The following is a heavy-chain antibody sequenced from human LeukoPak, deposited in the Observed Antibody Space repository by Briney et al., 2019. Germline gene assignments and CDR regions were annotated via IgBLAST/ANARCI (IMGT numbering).Heavy chain of an antibody. Sequence: SQTHSLTCAISGDSVSNTVTSWNWIRQSPSRGLEWLGRTYYRTKWYYDYAVSVQSRSTISADTSRNQVSLQLNSLTPEDTAVYYCARGAHGSYVSVFDTWGQGTLATVSS. D-gene: IGHD5/OR15-5a*01. CDR2: TYYRTKWYY. J-gene: IGHJ5*02. CDR3: ARGAHGSYVSVFDT. CDR1: GDSVSNTVTS. V-gene: IGHV6-1*01.